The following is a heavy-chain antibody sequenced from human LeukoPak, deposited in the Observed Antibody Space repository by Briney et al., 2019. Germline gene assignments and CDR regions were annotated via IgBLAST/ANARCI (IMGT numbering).Heavy chain of an antibody. J-gene: IGHJ4*02. CDR3: ARVVQDSSGYMRYYFDY. V-gene: IGHV7-4-1*02. Sequence: ASVKVSCKASGGTFSSYAISWVRQAPGQGLEWMGWINTNTGNPTYAQGFTGRFVFSLDTSVSTAYLQISSLKAEDTAVYYCARVVQDSSGYMRYYFDYWGQGTLVTVSS. CDR2: INTNTGNP. D-gene: IGHD3-22*01. CDR1: GGTFSSYA.